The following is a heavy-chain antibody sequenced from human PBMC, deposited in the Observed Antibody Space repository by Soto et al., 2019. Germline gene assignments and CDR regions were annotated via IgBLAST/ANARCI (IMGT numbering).Heavy chain of an antibody. J-gene: IGHJ4*02. V-gene: IGHV4-34*01. CDR2: INHSGST. D-gene: IGHD4-4*01. CDR1: GGSFSGYY. Sequence: LSLTCAVYGGSFSGYYWSWIRQPPGKGLEWIGEINHSGSTNYNPSLKSRVTISVDTSKNQFSLKLSSVTAADTAVYYCARAPPNMTTVTTTPPSDYWGQGTLVTVPQ. CDR3: ARAPPNMTTVTTTPPSDY.